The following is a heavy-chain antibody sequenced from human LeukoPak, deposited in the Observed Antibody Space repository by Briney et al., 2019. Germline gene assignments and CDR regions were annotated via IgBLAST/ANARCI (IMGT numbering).Heavy chain of an antibody. CDR3: ARHDSSGWYYFDY. CDR2: IYYSGST. D-gene: IGHD6-19*01. V-gene: IGHV4-59*08. J-gene: IGHJ4*02. Sequence: SETLSLTCTVSGGSISTYYWSWIRQPPGKGLEWIGYIYYSGSTNYNPSLKSRVTISVDTFKNQFSLNLRSVTAADTAVYYCARHDSSGWYYFDYWGQGTLVTVSS. CDR1: GGSISTYY.